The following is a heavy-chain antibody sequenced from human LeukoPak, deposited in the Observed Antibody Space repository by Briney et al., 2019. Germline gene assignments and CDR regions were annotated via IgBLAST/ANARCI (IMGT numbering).Heavy chain of an antibody. D-gene: IGHD6-25*01. CDR3: ARGPAIYYYYYYMDV. CDR2: INGGGGST. J-gene: IGHJ6*03. CDR1: GFTFSTYG. Sequence: GGSLRLSCAASGFTFSTYGMSWVRQALGKGLEWVSAINGGGGSTYYADSVKGRFTISRDNAKNSLYLQMNSLRAEDTALYYCARGPAIYYYYYYMDVWGKGTTVTVSS. V-gene: IGHV3-23*01.